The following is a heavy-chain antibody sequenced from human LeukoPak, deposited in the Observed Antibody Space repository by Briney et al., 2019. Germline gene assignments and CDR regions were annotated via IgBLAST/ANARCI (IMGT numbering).Heavy chain of an antibody. D-gene: IGHD6-13*01. CDR3: ARAPVRVAAVGKYFDF. CDR1: GGSFSKYY. J-gene: IGHJ4*02. CDR2: INHSGST. V-gene: IGHV4-34*01. Sequence: PSETLSLTCAVYGGSFSKYYWSWVRQPPGRGLEWIGEINHSGSTNYNPSLKTRLTISVDTSQKQFSLKLSSVTAADTAVYYCARAPVRVAAVGKYFDFWGQGTLVIVSS.